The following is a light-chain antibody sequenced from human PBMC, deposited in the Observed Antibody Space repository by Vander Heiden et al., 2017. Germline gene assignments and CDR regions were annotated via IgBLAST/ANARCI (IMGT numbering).Light chain of an antibody. CDR3: QQYNSDDPVWYT. V-gene: IGKV1-5*01. CDR2: DAS. J-gene: IGKJ2*01. Sequence: DIQMTQSPSTLSASVGDRVTITCRASQSISSWLAWYQQKPGKAPKLLIYDASSLESGVPSRFSGSGSGTEFTLTISSLQPEDFATYYCQQYNSDDPVWYTFGQGTKLEIK. CDR1: QSISSW.